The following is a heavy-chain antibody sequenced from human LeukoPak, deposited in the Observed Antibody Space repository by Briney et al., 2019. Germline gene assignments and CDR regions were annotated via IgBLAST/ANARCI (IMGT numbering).Heavy chain of an antibody. Sequence: GGSLRLSCAASGFTFSSYSMNWVRQAPGKGLEWLSYISSNSETTSYADSVKGRFTSSRDYAKNSLYLQMNSLIAEDTAVYYCGRVARGNYYHFDSWGQGTLVTVSS. CDR2: ISSNSETT. J-gene: IGHJ4*02. CDR1: GFTFSSYS. CDR3: GRVARGNYYHFDS. V-gene: IGHV3-48*04. D-gene: IGHD1-26*01.